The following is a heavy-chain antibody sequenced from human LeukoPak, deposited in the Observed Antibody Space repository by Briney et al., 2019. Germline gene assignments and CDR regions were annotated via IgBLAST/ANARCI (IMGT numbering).Heavy chain of an antibody. CDR2: INYSATT. CDR1: GDSISSGGYF. J-gene: IGHJ4*02. CDR3: SRESGAFSPFGY. D-gene: IGHD1-26*01. Sequence: SQTLSLTCTVSGDSISSGGYFWSWIRQHPGKGLVWIGYINYSATTYYNPSLKSRLTMSVDTSKNQFSLRLSSVTAADTAVYYCSRESGAFSPFGYWGQGTPVTVSS. V-gene: IGHV4-31*03.